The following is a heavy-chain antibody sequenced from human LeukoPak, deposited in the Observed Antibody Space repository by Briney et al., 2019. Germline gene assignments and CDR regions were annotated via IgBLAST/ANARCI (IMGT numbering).Heavy chain of an antibody. V-gene: IGHV1-8*01. D-gene: IGHD3-16*01. CDR3: ARTSRGVGFLVDP. Sequence: ASMKVSCKATVYIFTSYDINWMRQASGQELEWLGWINPDSGGTGYAQKFKGRITMTSDNSISTANMELSSLRAEDTAVYCCARTSRGVGFLVDPCGQGTLVTVSS. CDR2: INPDSGGT. J-gene: IGHJ5*02. CDR1: VYIFTSYD.